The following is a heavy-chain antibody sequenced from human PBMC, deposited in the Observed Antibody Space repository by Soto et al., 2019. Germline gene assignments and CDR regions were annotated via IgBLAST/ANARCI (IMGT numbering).Heavy chain of an antibody. CDR1: GFTFGSFE. V-gene: IGHV3-48*03. CDR2: ISSTGKTI. CDR3: ARDLRDGSMKRGRFDP. D-gene: IGHD3-9*01. Sequence: PGGSLRLSCAASGFTFGSFEMTWIRQAPGKGLEWLAYISSTGKTIHYADSVKGRFTISRDNAHNSLFLQMNSLRAEDTAVYYCARDLRDGSMKRGRFDPWGQGTLVTVSS. J-gene: IGHJ5*02.